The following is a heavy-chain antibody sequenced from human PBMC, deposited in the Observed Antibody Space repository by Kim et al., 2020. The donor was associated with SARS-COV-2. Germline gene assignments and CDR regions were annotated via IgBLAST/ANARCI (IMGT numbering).Heavy chain of an antibody. Sequence: KGRFTIARANAENSLYLEMNSLSAEDTAVYYCARVPVGASSWYYFDSWGQGTLVTVSS. D-gene: IGHD6-13*01. CDR3: ARVPVGASSWYYFDS. J-gene: IGHJ4*02. V-gene: IGHV3-11*05.